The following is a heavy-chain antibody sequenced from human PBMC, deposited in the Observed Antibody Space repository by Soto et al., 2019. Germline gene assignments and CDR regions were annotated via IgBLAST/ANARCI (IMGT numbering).Heavy chain of an antibody. V-gene: IGHV3-30-3*01. D-gene: IGHD2-21*01. J-gene: IGHJ4*02. CDR2: ISYDGSNK. CDR3: ARAMGLLWDY. CDR1: GFTFSSYA. Sequence: QVQLVESGGGVVQPGRSLRLSCAASGFTFSSYAMHWVRQAPGKGLEWVAVISYDGSNKYYADSVKGRFTISRDNSKNTLYLQMNSLRAEDTAVYYCARAMGLLWDYWGRGTLVTVSS.